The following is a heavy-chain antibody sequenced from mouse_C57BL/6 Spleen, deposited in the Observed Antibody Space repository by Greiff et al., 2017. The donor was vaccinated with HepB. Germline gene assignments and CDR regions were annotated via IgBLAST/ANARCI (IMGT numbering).Heavy chain of an antibody. D-gene: IGHD1-1*02. Sequence: EVQLQQSGAELVRPGASVKLSCTASGFNINDYYMHWVKQRPEQGLEWIGRIDPEDGDTEYAPKFQGKATMTADTSSNTAYLQLSSLTSEDTAVYYCTRKYGGYFDYWGQGTTLTVSS. V-gene: IGHV14-1*01. CDR1: GFNINDYY. CDR3: TRKYGGYFDY. J-gene: IGHJ2*01. CDR2: IDPEDGDT.